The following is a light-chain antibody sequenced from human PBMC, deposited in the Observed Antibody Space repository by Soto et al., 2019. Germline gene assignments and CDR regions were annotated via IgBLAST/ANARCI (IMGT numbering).Light chain of an antibody. CDR2: DAS. CDR3: QHRSDWPS. CDR1: QSVGNN. J-gene: IGKJ5*01. Sequence: EIVLTQSPATLSLSPGERVTLSCRASQSVGNNLAWYQLKPGQTPRILMYDASSRATGIAARFSGSGYGTDFTRTISSVEPEDFAAYYCQHRSDWPSFGQGTRLEIK. V-gene: IGKV3-11*01.